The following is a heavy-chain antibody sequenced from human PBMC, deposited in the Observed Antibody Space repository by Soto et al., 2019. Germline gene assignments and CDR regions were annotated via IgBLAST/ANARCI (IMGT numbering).Heavy chain of an antibody. J-gene: IGHJ3*02. CDR3: ARSQGVEMATRGAFEI. CDR2: INHSGST. D-gene: IGHD5-12*01. Sequence: ASETLSLTCAVYGGSFSGYYWSWIRQPPGKGLEWIGEINHSGSTNYNPSLKSRVTISVDTSKNQFSLKLSSVTAADTAVYYCARSQGVEMATRGAFEIWGQGTMVTVSS. CDR1: GGSFSGYY. V-gene: IGHV4-34*01.